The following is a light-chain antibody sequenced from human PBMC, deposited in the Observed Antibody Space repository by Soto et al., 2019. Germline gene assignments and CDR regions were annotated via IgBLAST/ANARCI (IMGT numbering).Light chain of an antibody. CDR3: QQYGSSPTGYT. CDR2: GAS. Sequence: EMVLTQSPGTLSLSPGERATLSCRASQSVSSSYLAWYQQKPGQAPRLLIYGASSRATGIPDRFSGSGSGTDFTLTISRREPEDFAVYYCQQYGSSPTGYTFGQGTKLEIK. V-gene: IGKV3-20*01. J-gene: IGKJ2*01. CDR1: QSVSSSY.